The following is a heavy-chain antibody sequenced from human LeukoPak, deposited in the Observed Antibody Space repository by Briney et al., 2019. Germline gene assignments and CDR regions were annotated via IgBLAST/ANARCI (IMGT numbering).Heavy chain of an antibody. Sequence: GGSLRLSCAASGFTFSSYEMNWVRQAPGKGLEWVSYISSSGSTIYYADSVKGRFTISRDNAKNSLYLQMNSLRAEDTAVYYCAGGSDYDYVWGSYRYTFDYWGQGTLVTVSS. CDR1: GFTFSSYE. V-gene: IGHV3-48*03. CDR2: ISSSGSTI. CDR3: AGGSDYDYVWGSYRYTFDY. J-gene: IGHJ4*02. D-gene: IGHD3-16*02.